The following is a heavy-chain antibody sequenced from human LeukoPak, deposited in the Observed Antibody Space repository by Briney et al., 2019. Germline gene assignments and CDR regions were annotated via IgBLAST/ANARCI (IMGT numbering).Heavy chain of an antibody. Sequence: PSETLSLTCAVYGGSFSGYYWSWIRQPPGKGLEWIGYIYYSGSTNYNPSLKSRVTISVDTSKNQFSLKLSSVTAADTAVYYCARSLGGDYGDYWGQGTLVTVSS. J-gene: IGHJ4*02. CDR1: GGSFSGYY. CDR3: ARSLGGDYGDY. V-gene: IGHV4-59*01. CDR2: IYYSGST. D-gene: IGHD2-21*01.